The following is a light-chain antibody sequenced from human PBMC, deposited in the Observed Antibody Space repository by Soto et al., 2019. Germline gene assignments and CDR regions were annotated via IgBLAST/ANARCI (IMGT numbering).Light chain of an antibody. J-gene: IGLJ3*02. V-gene: IGLV1-51*01. CDR1: SSNIGVNS. CDR3: ATWDSALSAGV. Sequence: QSVLTQPPSMSAAPGQMVAISCSGTSSNIGVNSVSWNQHFPGTAPKVLIYDNNRRPSGIPDRFSGSKSGTSATLTIIALQTGDEADYYCATWDSALSAGVFGGGTKLTVL. CDR2: DNN.